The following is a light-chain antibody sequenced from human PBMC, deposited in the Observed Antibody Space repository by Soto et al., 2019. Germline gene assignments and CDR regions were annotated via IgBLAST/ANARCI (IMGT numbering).Light chain of an antibody. J-gene: IGLJ3*02. V-gene: IGLV4-69*01. Sequence: QLVLTQSPSASASLGASVKLTCTLSSGHSTYAIAWHQQQPEKGPRYLMKVNSDGSHSKGGGIPDRFSGSSSGAERYLTISSLQSEDEADYYCQTWGTGIQVLFGGGTNLTVL. CDR1: SGHSTYA. CDR3: QTWGTGIQVL. CDR2: VNSDGSH.